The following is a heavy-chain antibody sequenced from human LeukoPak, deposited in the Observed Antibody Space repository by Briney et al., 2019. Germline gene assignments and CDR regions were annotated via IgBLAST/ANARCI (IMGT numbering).Heavy chain of an antibody. CDR3: AKDIVPDGSGSYYNEDYYYYMDV. D-gene: IGHD3-10*01. J-gene: IGHJ6*03. V-gene: IGHV3-9*01. CDR2: ISWNSGSI. Sequence: GRSLRLSCAASGFTFDDYAMHWVRQAPGKGLEWVSGISWNSGSIGYADSVKGRFTISRDNAKNSLYLQMNSLGAEDTALYYCAKDIVPDGSGSYYNEDYYYYMDVWGKGTTVTVSS. CDR1: GFTFDDYA.